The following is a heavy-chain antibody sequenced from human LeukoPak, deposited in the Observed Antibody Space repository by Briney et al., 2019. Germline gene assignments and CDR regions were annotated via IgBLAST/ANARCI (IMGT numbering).Heavy chain of an antibody. V-gene: IGHV1-8*01. D-gene: IGHD6-25*01. J-gene: IGHJ5*02. CDR2: MNLNSGNT. CDR1: GYPFPSFH. Sequence: ASVTVSCKGSGYPFPSFHINWVRQATGQGLEWMGWMNLNSGNTGYPQKFQGRVTMTRNTSIDTAYMELSSLRSEDTAVYYCARGGLYSSGLCDHWGQRILGTVSS. CDR3: ARGGLYSSGLCDH.